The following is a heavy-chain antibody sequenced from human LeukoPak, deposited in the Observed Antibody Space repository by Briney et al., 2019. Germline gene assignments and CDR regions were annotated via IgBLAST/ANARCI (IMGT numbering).Heavy chain of an antibody. CDR2: IYHSGST. CDR3: ARVSFTMVRGVINYFDY. Sequence: SETLSLTCAVSGYSISSGYYWGWIRQPPGKGLEWIGSIYHSGSTYYSPSLKSRVTISVDTSKNQFSLRLSSVTAADTAVYYCARVSFTMVRGVINYFDYWGQGTLVTVSP. CDR1: GYSISSGYY. V-gene: IGHV4-38-2*01. J-gene: IGHJ4*02. D-gene: IGHD3-10*01.